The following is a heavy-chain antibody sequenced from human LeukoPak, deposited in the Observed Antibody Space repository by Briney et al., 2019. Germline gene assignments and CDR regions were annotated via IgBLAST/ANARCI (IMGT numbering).Heavy chain of an antibody. J-gene: IGHJ2*01. V-gene: IGHV3-53*01. D-gene: IGHD3-3*02. Sequence: GGSLRLSCAASGFTFHGSWMNWVRQAPGKGLEWVSILYSGSDTYYADSVKGRFTISRDSSKNMLFLHMNSLRAEDTAVYYCARVGDHFHWYLDLWGRGTLVTVSS. CDR3: ARVGDHFHWYLDL. CDR2: LYSGSDT. CDR1: GFTFHGSW.